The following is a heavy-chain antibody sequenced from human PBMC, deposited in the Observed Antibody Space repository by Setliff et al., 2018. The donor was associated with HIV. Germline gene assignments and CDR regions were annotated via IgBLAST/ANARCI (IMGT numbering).Heavy chain of an antibody. CDR2: IRNKKNGGTT. D-gene: IGHD1-26*01. Sequence: GGSLRLSCAAAGFTFSNAWMTWVRQAPGKGLEWVARIRNKKNGGTTYYAAPVEGRFTISRDDSKNTLSLQMNSLKTEDTAIYYCTTDLGSGRFSWNNNWGQGTLVTVYS. CDR3: TTDLGSGRFSWNNN. V-gene: IGHV3-15*01. J-gene: IGHJ4*02. CDR1: GFTFSNAW.